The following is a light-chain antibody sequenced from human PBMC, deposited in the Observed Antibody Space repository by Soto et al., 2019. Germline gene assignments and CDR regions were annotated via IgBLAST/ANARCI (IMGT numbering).Light chain of an antibody. Sequence: QSARTQPPSASRSPGQSVTISCTGTSSDVGAYNYVSWYQQHAGKAPKLVIYEVTKRPSGVPDRFSGSKSANTASLTVSGLQAEDEPDYYCSSFASSNTWVFGGGTKVTVL. CDR3: SSFASSNTWV. V-gene: IGLV2-8*02. CDR2: EVT. CDR1: SSDVGAYNY. J-gene: IGLJ3*02.